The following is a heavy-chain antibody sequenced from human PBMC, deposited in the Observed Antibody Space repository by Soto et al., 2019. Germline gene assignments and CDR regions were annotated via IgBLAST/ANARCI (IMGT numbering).Heavy chain of an antibody. CDR2: ISYDGSNK. CDR1: GFTFSSYG. D-gene: IGHD3-22*01. V-gene: IGHV3-30*18. J-gene: IGHJ4*02. Sequence: PGGSLRLSCAASGFTFSSYGMHWVRQAPGKGLEWVAVISYDGSNKYYADSVKGRFTISRDNSKNTLYLQMNSLRAEDTAVYHCAKSYYYDSSGLEYFDYWGQGTLVTVSS. CDR3: AKSYYYDSSGLEYFDY.